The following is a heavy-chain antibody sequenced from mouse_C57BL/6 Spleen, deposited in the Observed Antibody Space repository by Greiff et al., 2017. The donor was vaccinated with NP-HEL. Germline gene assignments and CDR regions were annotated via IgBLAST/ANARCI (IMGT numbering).Heavy chain of an antibody. CDR1: GFTFSDYG. V-gene: IGHV5-17*01. CDR3: ARNGSSYYYAMDY. Sequence: EVQLVESGGGLVKPGGSLKLSCAASGFTFSDYGMHWVRQAPEKGLEWVGYISTGGSTIYYADTVKGRFTISRDNATNTLYLQLTSLRSEDTARYYCARNGSSYYYAMDYGGQGTSDTVSS. J-gene: IGHJ4*01. CDR2: ISTGGSTI. D-gene: IGHD1-1*01.